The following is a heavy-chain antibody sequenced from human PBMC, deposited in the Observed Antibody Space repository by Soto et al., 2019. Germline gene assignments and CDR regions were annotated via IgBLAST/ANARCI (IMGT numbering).Heavy chain of an antibody. Sequence: GASVKVSCKASGYTFTSYGISWVRQAPGQGLEWMGWISAYNGNTNYAQKLQGRVTMTTDTSTSTAYMELRSLRSDDTAVYYCAREGSDSPPDRSYYDFCSGYDNVHYYFAYWGQGTLVTVSS. CDR1: GYTFTSYG. CDR2: ISAYNGNT. V-gene: IGHV1-18*04. J-gene: IGHJ4*02. CDR3: AREGSDSPPDRSYYDFCSGYDNVHYYFAY. D-gene: IGHD3-3*01.